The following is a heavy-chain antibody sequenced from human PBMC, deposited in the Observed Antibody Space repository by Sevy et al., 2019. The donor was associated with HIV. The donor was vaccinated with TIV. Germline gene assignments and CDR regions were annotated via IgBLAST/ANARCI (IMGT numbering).Heavy chain of an antibody. Sequence: VSVKVSCKVSGYTLTGLSMHWVRQAPGKGLEWMGRFDPEDGETIYAQNFQGRVTLTGDTSRDTAYMELSSLRYEDTAVYYCATAREYYQDSSGYLDFWGQGTLVTVSS. CDR1: GYTLTGLS. V-gene: IGHV1-24*01. CDR3: ATAREYYQDSSGYLDF. J-gene: IGHJ4*02. CDR2: FDPEDGET. D-gene: IGHD3-22*01.